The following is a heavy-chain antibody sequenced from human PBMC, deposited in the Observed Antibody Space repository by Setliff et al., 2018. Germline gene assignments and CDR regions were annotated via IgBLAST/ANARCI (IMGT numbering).Heavy chain of an antibody. V-gene: IGHV4-59*01. Sequence: PSETLSLTCTVSGGSISSYYWSWIRQPPGKRLEWIGYIYHSGNTYYNPSLKSRVTISIDKSKNQFSLKLSSVTAADTAVYYCARGGLWFGELLWKYYYYGMDVWGQGTTVTVSS. CDR3: ARGGLWFGELLWKYYYYGMDV. CDR2: IYHSGNT. D-gene: IGHD3-10*01. CDR1: GGSISSYY. J-gene: IGHJ6*02.